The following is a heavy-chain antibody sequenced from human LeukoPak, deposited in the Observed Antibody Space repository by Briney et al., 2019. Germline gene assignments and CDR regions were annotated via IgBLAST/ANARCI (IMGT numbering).Heavy chain of an antibody. CDR3: TRDPRGSYGPDAFDI. Sequence: SVKVSCKASGGTFSSYAISWVRQAPGQGLEWMGGIIPIFGTANYAQKFQGRVTITTDESTSTAYMELSSLRSEDTAVYYCTRDPRGSYGPDAFDIWGQGTMVTVSS. CDR2: IIPIFGTA. V-gene: IGHV1-69*05. CDR1: GGTFSSYA. D-gene: IGHD1-26*01. J-gene: IGHJ3*02.